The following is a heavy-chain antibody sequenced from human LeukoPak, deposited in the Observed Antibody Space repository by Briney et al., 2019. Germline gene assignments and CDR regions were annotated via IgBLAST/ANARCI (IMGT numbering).Heavy chain of an antibody. Sequence: GGSLRLSCAASGFTFSSYWMSWVRQAPGKGLEWVANIKQDGSEKYYADSVKGRSTISRDNAKNSLYLQMNSLRAEDTAVYYCARERRYYYGSGHFDYWGQGTLVTVSS. J-gene: IGHJ4*02. CDR2: IKQDGSEK. CDR1: GFTFSSYW. D-gene: IGHD3-10*01. CDR3: ARERRYYYGSGHFDY. V-gene: IGHV3-7*01.